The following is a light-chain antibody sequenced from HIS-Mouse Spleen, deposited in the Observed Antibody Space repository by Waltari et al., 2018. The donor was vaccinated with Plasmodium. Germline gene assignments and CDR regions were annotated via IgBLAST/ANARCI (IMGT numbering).Light chain of an antibody. CDR3: YSTDSSGNHRV. V-gene: IGLV3-10*01. CDR2: EDS. Sequence: SYELTQPPSASVSPGQTARITCPGVALPKKYAYWYQQKSGQAPVLVIYEDSKRPSGIPERFSGSSSGTMATLTISGAQVEDEADYYCYSTDSSGNHRVFGGGTKLTVL. CDR1: ALPKKY. J-gene: IGLJ3*02.